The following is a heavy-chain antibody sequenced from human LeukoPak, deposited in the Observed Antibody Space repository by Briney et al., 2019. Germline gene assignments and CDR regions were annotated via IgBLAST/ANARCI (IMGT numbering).Heavy chain of an antibody. V-gene: IGHV3-23*01. CDR2: ISGSGTST. J-gene: IGHJ5*02. D-gene: IGHD6-19*01. CDR1: GFTFSSYA. Sequence: GGSLRLSCAASGFTFSSYAMSWVRQAPGKGLEWVSGISGSGTSTYYADSAKGRFTISRDNSKNTLYLQMDSLRAEDTAVYYCAKAWYNSGWYGLDPWGQGTLVTVSS. CDR3: AKAWYNSGWYGLDP.